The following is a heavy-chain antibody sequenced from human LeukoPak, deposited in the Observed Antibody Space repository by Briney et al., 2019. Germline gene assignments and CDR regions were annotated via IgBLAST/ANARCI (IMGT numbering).Heavy chain of an antibody. CDR2: PSGYSGNT. Sequence: VTSVQTSRPASGYNFDKQGMNKLPQAPGQGLEKLGWPSGYSGNTNYTQRLHGRVTMTIDISTSTAYMELRSLRSDDTAIYYCARDARRLALIRGAPLDYWGQGTLVIVSS. CDR1: GYNFDKQG. J-gene: IGHJ4*02. D-gene: IGHD3-10*01. CDR3: ARDARRLALIRGAPLDY. V-gene: IGHV1-18*01.